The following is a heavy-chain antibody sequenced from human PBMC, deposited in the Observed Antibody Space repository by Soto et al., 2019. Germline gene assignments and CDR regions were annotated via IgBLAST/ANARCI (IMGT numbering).Heavy chain of an antibody. J-gene: IGHJ4*02. CDR1: GGSFSGYY. CDR3: ARLWGEGRVDY. D-gene: IGHD3-16*01. CDR2: INHSGST. Sequence: SETLSLTCAVCGGSFSGYYWSWIRQPPGKGLEWIGEINHSGSTNYNPSLKSRVTISVDTSKNQFSLKLSSVTAADTAVYYCARLWGEGRVDYWGQGTLVTVSS. V-gene: IGHV4-34*01.